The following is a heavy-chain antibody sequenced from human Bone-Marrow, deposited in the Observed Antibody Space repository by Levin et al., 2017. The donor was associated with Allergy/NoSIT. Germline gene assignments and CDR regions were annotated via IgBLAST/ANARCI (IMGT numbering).Heavy chain of an antibody. J-gene: IGHJ6*02. CDR3: ARGGTQDFLTYPAARHDYYHYGMDV. CDR1: GYTFRTYG. CDR2: VSAYNGNT. Sequence: ASVKVSCKASGYTFRTYGISWVRQAPGQGLEWMGWVSAYNGNTWYAQKFQGRVTMTTDTSTATAYMDLRSLRTDDTAVYFCARGGTQDFLTYPAARHDYYHYGMDVWGQGTTVTVS. V-gene: IGHV1-18*01. D-gene: IGHD3-9*01.